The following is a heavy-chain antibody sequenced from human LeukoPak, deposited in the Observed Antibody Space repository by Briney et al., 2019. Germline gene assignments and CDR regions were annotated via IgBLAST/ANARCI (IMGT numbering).Heavy chain of an antibody. Sequence: SETLSLTCTVSGGSISSYYWSWIRQPPGKGLEWIGYIYYSGSTNYNPSLKSRVTISVDTSKNQFSLKLTSVTAADTAVYFCARQRPWGLSRYFDYWGQGTLVTVSS. CDR1: GGSISSYY. J-gene: IGHJ4*02. D-gene: IGHD7-27*01. CDR3: ARQRPWGLSRYFDY. CDR2: IYYSGST. V-gene: IGHV4-59*08.